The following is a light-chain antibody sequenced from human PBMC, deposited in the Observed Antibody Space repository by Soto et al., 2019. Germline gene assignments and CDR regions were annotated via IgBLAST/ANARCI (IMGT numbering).Light chain of an antibody. J-gene: IGLJ2*01. CDR1: SSDVGGYKY. Sequence: QSVLTQPPSASGSPGQSVTISCTGTSSDVGGYKYVTWYQQHPGKAPKLMIYEVSERPSGVPDRFSGSKSGNTASLTVSGLQAEDEADYYCSSYAGSNNFVVFGGGTKLTV. V-gene: IGLV2-8*01. CDR2: EVS. CDR3: SSYAGSNNFVV.